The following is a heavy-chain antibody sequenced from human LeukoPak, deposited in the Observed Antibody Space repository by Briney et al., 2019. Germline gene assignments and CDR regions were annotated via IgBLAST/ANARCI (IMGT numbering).Heavy chain of an antibody. D-gene: IGHD5-12*01. V-gene: IGHV3-23*01. CDR2: ISGSGYST. Sequence: GGSLRLSCAASGFTFSSYAMSWVRQAPGKGLEWVSAISGSGYSTYYADSVRGRFTISRDNSKDTLYLQMNSLRAEDTAVYYCAKEAGYSGYDYPDYWGQGTLVTVSS. J-gene: IGHJ4*02. CDR3: AKEAGYSGYDYPDY. CDR1: GFTFSSYA.